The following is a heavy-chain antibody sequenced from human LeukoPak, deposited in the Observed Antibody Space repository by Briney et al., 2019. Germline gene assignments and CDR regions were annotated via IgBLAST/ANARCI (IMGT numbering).Heavy chain of an antibody. CDR3: ARGIDILTRAEYWYFDL. V-gene: IGHV3-74*03. D-gene: IGHD3-9*01. CDR1: GFIVSSYW. CDR2: INSDGNTA. J-gene: IGHJ2*01. Sequence: GGSLRLSCAGSGFIVSSYWMHWVRQAPGKGLVWVSRINSDGNTATYADSVRGRFTISRDNGKNTLYLQMNSLRADDTAVYYCARGIDILTRAEYWYFDLWGRGTLVTVSS.